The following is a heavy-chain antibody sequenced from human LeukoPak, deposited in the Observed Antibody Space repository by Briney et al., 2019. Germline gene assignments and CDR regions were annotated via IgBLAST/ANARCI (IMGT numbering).Heavy chain of an antibody. Sequence: LPIPSHASGYRSTSDWTSWAGYMTAKGMEWMGFVNHGESDTRYSPSFQGQVTISADKSISTAYLQWSSLKASDTAMYYCARGYCSSTSCYSTWLDPWGQGTLVTVSS. V-gene: IGHV5-51*02. D-gene: IGHD2-2*01. J-gene: IGHJ5*02. CDR2: VNHGESDT. CDR1: GYRSTSDW. CDR3: ARGYCSSTSCYSTWLDP.